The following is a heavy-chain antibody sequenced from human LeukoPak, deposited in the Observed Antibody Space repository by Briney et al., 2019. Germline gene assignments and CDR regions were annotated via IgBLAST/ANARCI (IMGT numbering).Heavy chain of an antibody. CDR1: GFSFSDDF. CDR3: AKIWLPRLH. V-gene: IGHV3-23*01. CDR2: ISGSGGST. J-gene: IGHJ4*02. D-gene: IGHD5-12*01. Sequence: GGSLRLSCAASGFSFSDDFMSWVRQAPGKGLEWVSAISGSGGSTYYADSVKGRFTISRDNSKNTLYLQMNSLRAEDTAVYYCAKIWLPRLHWGQGTLVTVSS.